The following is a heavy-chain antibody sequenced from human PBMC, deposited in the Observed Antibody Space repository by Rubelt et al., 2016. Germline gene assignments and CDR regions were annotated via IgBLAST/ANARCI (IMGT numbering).Heavy chain of an antibody. J-gene: IGHJ4*02. Sequence: QVQLQESGPGLVKPSETLSLTCTVSGGSMSGYYWSWIRQPPGKGLEYIGYIYYTGSTNYNPSLKSRVTISLDTSNNQVSLRLSSVTAADTAVYYCARHGGSYLDYFDYWGQGTLVTVSS. V-gene: IGHV4-59*08. CDR2: IYYTGST. D-gene: IGHD1-26*01. CDR3: ARHGGSYLDYFDY. CDR1: GGSMSGYY.